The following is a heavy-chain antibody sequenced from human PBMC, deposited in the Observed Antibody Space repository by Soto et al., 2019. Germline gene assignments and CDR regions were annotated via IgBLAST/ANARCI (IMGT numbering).Heavy chain of an antibody. Sequence: PGGSLRLSCAASGLTFNRYWMHWVRHAPGKGLVWVSHINTDGSNTNYADSVKGRFTISRDNAKSTLFPQMNSLRDEDTAVYYCAGEFCSGGNCYTYYFDPWGQGIPVTVSS. CDR1: GLTFNRYW. J-gene: IGHJ5*02. D-gene: IGHD2-15*01. CDR3: AGEFCSGGNCYTYYFDP. V-gene: IGHV3-74*01. CDR2: INTDGSNT.